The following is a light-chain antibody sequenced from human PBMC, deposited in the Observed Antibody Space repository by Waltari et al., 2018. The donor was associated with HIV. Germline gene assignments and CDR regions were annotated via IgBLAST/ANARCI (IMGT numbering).Light chain of an antibody. Sequence: DIVMTQSPDSLGVSLGERATIACKSSQSVFHSSNSNNFLAWYQHKPGQSPKLLLYWASTREFGVPDRFSGSGSGTDFTLTINSLQAEDAAVYYCLQYYSTPSFGQGTRLEIK. CDR3: LQYYSTPS. CDR1: QSVFHSSNSNNF. CDR2: WAS. V-gene: IGKV4-1*01. J-gene: IGKJ5*01.